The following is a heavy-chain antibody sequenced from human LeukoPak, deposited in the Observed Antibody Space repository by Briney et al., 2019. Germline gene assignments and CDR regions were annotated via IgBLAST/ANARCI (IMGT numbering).Heavy chain of an antibody. J-gene: IGHJ4*02. D-gene: IGHD3-10*01. CDR2: ITGSGGGT. Sequence: PGGSLRLSCAAFGFTFSNYAINWVRQAPGKGLEWVSSITGSGGGTYYADSVKGRFNISRDNSKNTLYLQMNSLRAEDTAVYYCAKDRWVSGSDNYYTLFDYWGQGTLVTVSS. V-gene: IGHV3-23*01. CDR1: GFTFSNYA. CDR3: AKDRWVSGSDNYYTLFDY.